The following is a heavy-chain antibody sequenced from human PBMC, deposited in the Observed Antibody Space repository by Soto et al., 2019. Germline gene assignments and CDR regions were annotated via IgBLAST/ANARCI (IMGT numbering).Heavy chain of an antibody. D-gene: IGHD2-2*01. V-gene: IGHV3-7*01. Sequence: GGSLRLSCAASGFTFSSYWMNWIRQAPGKGLEWVANINQDGSEKSYVDSVRGRFTISRDNSKNTLYLQMNSLRAEDTAVYYCAKDGGYCISTSCPYYYYGMDVWGQGTTVTVSS. CDR3: AKDGGYCISTSCPYYYYGMDV. J-gene: IGHJ6*02. CDR2: INQDGSEK. CDR1: GFTFSSYW.